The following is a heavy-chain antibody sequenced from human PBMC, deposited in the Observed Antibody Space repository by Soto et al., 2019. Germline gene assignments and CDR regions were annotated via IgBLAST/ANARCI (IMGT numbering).Heavy chain of an antibody. D-gene: IGHD2-2*01. Sequence: ASVKVSCKTSGYTFTGYYMHWVRQAPGQGLEWMGWINPNSGGTNYAQKFQGRVTMTRDTSISTAYMALSRLRSDDTAVYYCARLTVPLDIVVLPAASYDYWGQGTLVTVSS. CDR1: GYTFTGYY. J-gene: IGHJ4*02. CDR2: INPNSGGT. CDR3: ARLTVPLDIVVLPAASYDY. V-gene: IGHV1-2*02.